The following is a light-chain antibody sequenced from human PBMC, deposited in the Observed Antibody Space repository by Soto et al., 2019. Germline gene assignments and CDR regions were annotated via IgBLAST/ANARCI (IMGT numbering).Light chain of an antibody. CDR1: QSISNW. Sequence: DIQMTQSPSTLPASVGDRVTSTCRSSQSISNWLAWYQQKPGTAPKVLIYHASNLRSGVPSRFSGSGSGTDFTLTISSLEPEDFAVYYCQQRSNWPPITFGQGTRLEIK. J-gene: IGKJ5*01. V-gene: IGKV1-5*01. CDR2: HAS. CDR3: QQRSNWPPIT.